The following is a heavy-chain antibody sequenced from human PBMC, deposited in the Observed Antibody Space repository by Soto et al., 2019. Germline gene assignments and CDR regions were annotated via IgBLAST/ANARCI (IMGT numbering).Heavy chain of an antibody. J-gene: IGHJ5*02. CDR1: GYTFSLYD. CDR3: ARGRRANFAP. V-gene: IGHV1-8*01. D-gene: IGHD6-25*01. Sequence: ASVKRYCKTSGYTFSLYDIMWVRQAKGQGLEWMGWMNPNSGNTGFAERFQGRVTLTRDTYISTAYMELSNLRPEDTAVYYCARGRRANFAPWGQGTLVTVSS. CDR2: MNPNSGNT.